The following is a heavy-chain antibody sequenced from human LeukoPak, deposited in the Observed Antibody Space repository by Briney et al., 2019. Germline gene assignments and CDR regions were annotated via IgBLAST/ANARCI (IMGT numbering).Heavy chain of an antibody. CDR1: GYTFTSYY. Sequence: ASVKVSCKASGYTFTSYYMHWVRQAPGQGLEWMGWINTNTGNPTYAQGFTGRFVFSLDTSVSTAYLQISSLKAEDTAVYYCAREFYSSSRYWFDPWGQGTLVTVSS. J-gene: IGHJ5*02. CDR2: INTNTGNP. CDR3: AREFYSSSRYWFDP. D-gene: IGHD6-13*01. V-gene: IGHV7-4-1*02.